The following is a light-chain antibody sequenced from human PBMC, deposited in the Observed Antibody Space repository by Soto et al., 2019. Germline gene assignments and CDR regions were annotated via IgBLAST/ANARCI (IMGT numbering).Light chain of an antibody. CDR2: TTS. CDR3: QQSYSFFLT. Sequence: DIQMTQSPSSLSASVGDRITITCRASQSISSYLNWYQQKPGKAPKLLIYTTSNLQSWVPSRFSGNGSGTEFTLTISNLQPEDFATYYCQQSYSFFLTFGGGTKVDIK. CDR1: QSISSY. J-gene: IGKJ4*01. V-gene: IGKV1-39*01.